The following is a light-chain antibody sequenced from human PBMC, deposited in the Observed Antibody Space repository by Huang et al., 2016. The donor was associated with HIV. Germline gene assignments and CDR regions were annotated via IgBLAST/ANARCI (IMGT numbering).Light chain of an antibody. J-gene: IGKJ2*01. Sequence: DIQMTQSPSSLSASVGDRVIITCRASQSISSSLNWYQQRTGKAPNRLIYSASSLQSGVPSRFTGSGSGTDFTLTIGSLQPEDFATYYCQQSYTAPMYTCGQGTKLEIK. CDR2: SAS. CDR1: QSISSS. V-gene: IGKV1-39*01. CDR3: QQSYTAPMYT.